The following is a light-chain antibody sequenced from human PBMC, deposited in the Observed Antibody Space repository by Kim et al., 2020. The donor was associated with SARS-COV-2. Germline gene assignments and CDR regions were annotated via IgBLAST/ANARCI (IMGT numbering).Light chain of an antibody. V-gene: IGKV3-15*01. CDR2: YGS. Sequence: EIVMTQSPATLSVSPGERATLSCWASQSVSNNLAWYQHTPGQAPRLLIYYGSIRAPGIPARFSGSGSGTEFTLTISSLQSEDFAVYYCQQYDNWPPITFGQGTRLEIK. CDR1: QSVSNN. CDR3: QQYDNWPPIT. J-gene: IGKJ5*01.